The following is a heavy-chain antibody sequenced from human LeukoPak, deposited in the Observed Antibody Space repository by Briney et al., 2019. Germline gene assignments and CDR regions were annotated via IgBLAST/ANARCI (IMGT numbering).Heavy chain of an antibody. V-gene: IGHV4-39*07. CDR1: GGSISSSSYY. J-gene: IGHJ4*02. Sequence: SETLSLTCTVSGGSISSSSYYWGWIRQPPGKRLDWIGSIFYIGNTYYNPSLKSRVTISLDTSKNQFYLKLSSVTAADTAVYYCARGVSSGWLLNVDSWGQGTLVTVSS. CDR3: ARGVSSGWLLNVDS. CDR2: IFYIGNT. D-gene: IGHD6-19*01.